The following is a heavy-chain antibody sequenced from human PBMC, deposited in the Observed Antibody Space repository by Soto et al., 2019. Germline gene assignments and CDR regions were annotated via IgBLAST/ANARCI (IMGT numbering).Heavy chain of an antibody. V-gene: IGHV1-8*01. Sequence: QVQLVQSGAELKEPGASVKVSCTASEYTFTNHDINWVRQATGRGLEWMGWMNPNSGNSGYAQKFQNRVTMTRDTSIDTAYMELRNLRSEDTAVYYCARGLGRWPHEKPGDYWGQGTLVTVS. D-gene: IGHD3-10*01. J-gene: IGHJ4*02. CDR1: EYTFTNHD. CDR3: ARGLGRWPHEKPGDY. CDR2: MNPNSGNS.